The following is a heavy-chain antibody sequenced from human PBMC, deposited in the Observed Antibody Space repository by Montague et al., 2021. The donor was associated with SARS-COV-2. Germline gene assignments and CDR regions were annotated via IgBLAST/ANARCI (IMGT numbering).Heavy chain of an antibody. CDR1: GGSISSYSFY. Sequence: SETLSLTCTVSGGSISSYSFYWVWIRQPPGKGLEWNGTIYYSGTTYYNPSLKSPVTISVDASKNQFSLNLSSVTAADTAVYYCARPRGVGTYDIWGQGTMVPVSS. J-gene: IGHJ3*02. V-gene: IGHV4-39*01. CDR3: ARPRGVGTYDI. D-gene: IGHD7-27*01. CDR2: IYYSGTT.